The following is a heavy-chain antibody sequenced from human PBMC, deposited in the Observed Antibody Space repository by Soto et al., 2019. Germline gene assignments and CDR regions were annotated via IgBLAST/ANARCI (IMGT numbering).Heavy chain of an antibody. CDR2: IYHSGST. CDR1: GGSISSSNW. D-gene: IGHD5-18*01. V-gene: IGHV4-4*02. CDR3: ARASPIGYSYGYFDY. Sequence: SETLSLTCAVSGGSISSSNWWSWVRQPPGKGLEWIGDIYHSGSTNYNPSLKSRVTISVDTSKNQFSLKLSSVTSADTAVYYCARASPIGYSYGYFDYWGQGTLVTVSS. J-gene: IGHJ4*02.